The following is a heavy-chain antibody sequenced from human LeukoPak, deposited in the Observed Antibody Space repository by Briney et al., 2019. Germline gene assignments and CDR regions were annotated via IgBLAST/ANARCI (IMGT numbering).Heavy chain of an antibody. V-gene: IGHV4-61*02. Sequence: SQTLSLTCTVSGGSISSGSYYWSWIRQPAGKGLEWIGRIYTSGSTNYNPSLKSRVTISVDTSKNQFSLKLSSVTAGDTAVYYCASGLVGATTDYWGQGTLVTVSS. CDR1: GGSISSGSYY. J-gene: IGHJ4*02. CDR3: ASGLVGATTDY. D-gene: IGHD1-26*01. CDR2: IYTSGST.